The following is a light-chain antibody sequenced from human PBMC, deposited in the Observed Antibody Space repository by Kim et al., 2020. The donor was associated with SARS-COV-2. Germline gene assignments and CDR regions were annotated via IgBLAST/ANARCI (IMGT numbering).Light chain of an antibody. V-gene: IGKV3-20*01. CDR3: QQYGSSPGT. J-gene: IGKJ2*01. CDR1: QSVSSSY. CDR2: GAS. Sequence: LSPGERASRTCRASQSVSSSYLAWYQQKPGQAPRLLIYGASSRATGIPDRFSGSGSGRDFTLTISRLEPEDFAVYYCQQYGSSPGTFGQGTKLEI.